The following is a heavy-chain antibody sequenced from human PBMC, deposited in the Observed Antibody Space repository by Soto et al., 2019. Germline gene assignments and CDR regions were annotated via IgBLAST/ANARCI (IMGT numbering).Heavy chain of an antibody. CDR3: AKDHPVIEVVKVFEY. D-gene: IGHD3-22*01. CDR1: GFSFSSYA. CDR2: ISGSGTKT. Sequence: GGSLRLSCAASGFSFSSYAMSWVRQAPGKGLDWVSAISGSGTKTHYADSVKGRFTISRDNSKNTLYLQMDSLRAEDTAVYYCAKDHPVIEVVKVFEYWGRGALVTVSS. V-gene: IGHV3-23*01. J-gene: IGHJ4*02.